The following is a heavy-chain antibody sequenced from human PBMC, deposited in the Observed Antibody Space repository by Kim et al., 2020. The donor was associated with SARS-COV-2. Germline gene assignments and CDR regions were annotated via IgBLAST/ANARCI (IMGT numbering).Heavy chain of an antibody. CDR2: IGGSGGNT. V-gene: IGHV3-23*01. Sequence: GGSLRLSCAASGFTFSTYAMSWVRQAPGKGLEWISVIGGSGGNTFYADSVKGRFTISRDNSKNTLYLQMSSLRVEDTAVYYCAKAPKIDYWGQGTLVTV. J-gene: IGHJ4*02. CDR1: GFTFSTYA. CDR3: AKAPKIDY.